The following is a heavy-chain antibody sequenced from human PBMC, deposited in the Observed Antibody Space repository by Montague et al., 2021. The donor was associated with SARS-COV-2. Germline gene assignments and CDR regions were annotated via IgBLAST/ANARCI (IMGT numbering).Heavy chain of an antibody. Sequence: SETLSLTCAVHGGSFSTYSCNWIRQPPGKGLEWIGEIHHGGSTNYNPSLKSRVTISADTSKNQFSLKLTSVAAADTAVYYCARLGDGVVPSPILGFGPYYYYYDMDVWGKGTTVTVSS. CDR2: IHHGGST. V-gene: IGHV4-34*01. D-gene: IGHD3-10*01. CDR1: GGSFSTYS. CDR3: ARLGDGVVPSPILGFGPYYYYYDMDV. J-gene: IGHJ6*03.